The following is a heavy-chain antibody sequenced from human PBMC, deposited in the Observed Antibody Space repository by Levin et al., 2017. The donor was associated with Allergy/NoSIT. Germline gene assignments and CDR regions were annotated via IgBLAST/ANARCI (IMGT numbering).Heavy chain of an antibody. CDR1: GGSISSNY. J-gene: IGHJ5*02. CDR3: ARGSYSRGWYWFDP. CDR2: IYYSGST. Sequence: GSLRLSCTVSGGSISSNYWSWIRQPPGKGLEWIGYIYYSGSTNYNPSLKSRVTISVDTSKNQFSLKLNSVTAADTAAYYCARGSYSRGWYWFDPWGQGTLVTVSS. V-gene: IGHV4-59*08. D-gene: IGHD6-19*01.